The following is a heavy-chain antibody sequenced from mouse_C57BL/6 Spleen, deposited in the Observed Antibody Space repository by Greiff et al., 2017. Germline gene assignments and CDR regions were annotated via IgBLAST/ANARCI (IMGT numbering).Heavy chain of an antibody. CDR3: ARLGAYYSNFYYAMDY. D-gene: IGHD2-5*01. V-gene: IGHV1-61*01. Sequence: QVQLQQSGAELVRPGSSVKLSCKASGYTFTSYWMDWVKQRPGQGLEWIGNIYPSDSETHYNQKFKDKATLTVDKSSSTAYMQLSSLTSEDSAVYYCARLGAYYSNFYYAMDYWGQGTSVTVSS. CDR2: IYPSDSET. CDR1: GYTFTSYW. J-gene: IGHJ4*01.